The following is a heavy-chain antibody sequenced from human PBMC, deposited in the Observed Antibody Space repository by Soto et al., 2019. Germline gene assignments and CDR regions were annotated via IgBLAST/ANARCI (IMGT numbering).Heavy chain of an antibody. CDR2: IIPIFGTA. J-gene: IGHJ4*02. CDR3: ARWMSGEVLYFDY. Sequence: QVQLVQSGAEVKKPGSSVKVSCKASGGNFSSYAISWVRQAPEQGLEWLGGIIPIFGTANYAQKFQGRDTITADESTSTAYMELSSRSADDTAVYYCARWMSGEVLYFDYWGQGTLVTVSS. V-gene: IGHV1-69*12. CDR1: GGNFSSYA. D-gene: IGHD7-27*01.